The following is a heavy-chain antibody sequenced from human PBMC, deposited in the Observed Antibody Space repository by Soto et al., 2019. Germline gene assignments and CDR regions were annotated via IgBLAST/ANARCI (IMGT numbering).Heavy chain of an antibody. CDR2: ISANDGAT. CDR3: AKAKNDYNWDNRPPFDY. CDR1: GFTLRNYA. Sequence: EVQLLESGGGVVQPGGSLSLSCEASGFTLRNYAMTWLRQAPGKGLDWVSLISANDGATYYAEAVKTRFTISTDQPRNTVYLQMYSLRADDTAIYYCAKAKNDYNWDNRPPFDYWGQGTLVTVSS. D-gene: IGHD1-20*01. J-gene: IGHJ4*02. V-gene: IGHV3-23*01.